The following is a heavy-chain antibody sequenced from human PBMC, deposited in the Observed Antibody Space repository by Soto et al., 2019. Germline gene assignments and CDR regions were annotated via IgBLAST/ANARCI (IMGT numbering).Heavy chain of an antibody. J-gene: IGHJ4*02. CDR1: GASIRNYY. CDR3: ARDQNGSPHFDY. CDR2: SYYSGST. Sequence: QVHLQESGPGLVKPSETLSLTCTVSGASIRNYYWSWIRQPPGKGLEWIGFSYYSGSTNYNPSLNSRVTMSVDTSKNQFSLNLTSVTAADTAVYYCARDQNGSPHFDYWGQGILVTVSS. D-gene: IGHD1-26*01. V-gene: IGHV4-59*01.